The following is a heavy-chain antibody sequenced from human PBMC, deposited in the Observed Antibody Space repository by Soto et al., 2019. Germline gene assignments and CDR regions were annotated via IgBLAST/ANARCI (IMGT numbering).Heavy chain of an antibody. V-gene: IGHV3-23*01. CDR2: ITASADTT. CDR3: AKVRPLRDCTSTSCLGAFDI. J-gene: IGHJ3*02. D-gene: IGHD2-2*01. CDR1: AFTFRSYA. Sequence: EEQLLESGGGLVRPGGSLRLSCAASAFTFRSYAMSWVRQAPGKGLEWVLAITASADTTYYADSVKGRFTISSDNSKNTLYLRINSLRAEDTAVYYCAKVRPLRDCTSTSCLGAFDIWGQGTMVTVS.